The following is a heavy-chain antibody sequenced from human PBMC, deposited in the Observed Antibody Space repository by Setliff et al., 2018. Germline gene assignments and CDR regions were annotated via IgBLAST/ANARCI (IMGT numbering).Heavy chain of an antibody. CDR2: INTNTGNP. CDR1: GYTFTTYA. D-gene: IGHD1-1*01. V-gene: IGHV7-4-1*02. CDR3: ARVGTGSLLDY. Sequence: ASVKVSCKASGYTFTTYAISWMRQAPGQGLEWMGWINTNTGNPSYAQGFTGRFVFSLDPSVSTAYLEISSLKAEDTALYYCARVGTGSLLDYWGQGTPVTVSS. J-gene: IGHJ4*02.